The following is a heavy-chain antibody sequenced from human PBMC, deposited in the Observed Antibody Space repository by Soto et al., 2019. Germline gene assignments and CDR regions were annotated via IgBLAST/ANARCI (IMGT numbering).Heavy chain of an antibody. D-gene: IGHD3-9*01. CDR3: DMGAGLRYFDWPTYYYYGMDV. V-gene: IGHV1-18*01. CDR2: ISAYNGNT. CDR1: GYTFTSYG. Sequence: QVQLVQSGAEVKKPGASVKVSCKASGYTFTSYGISWVRQAPGQGLEWMGWISAYNGNTNYAQKLQGRVTMTTDTSTSTAYMELRSLRCDDTAVYYCDMGAGLRYFDWPTYYYYGMDVWGQGITVTVSS. J-gene: IGHJ6*02.